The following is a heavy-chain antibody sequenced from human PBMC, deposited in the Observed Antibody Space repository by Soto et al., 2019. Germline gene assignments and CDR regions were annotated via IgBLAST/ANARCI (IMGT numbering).Heavy chain of an antibody. V-gene: IGHV3-30*18. Sequence: GSLRLSCAASGFTFSSYGMHWVRQAPGKGLEWVAVISYDGSNKYYADSVKGRFTISRDNSKNTLYLQMNSLRAEDTAVYYCAKTLTYYYDSSGSLDYWGQGTLVTVSS. J-gene: IGHJ4*02. CDR3: AKTLTYYYDSSGSLDY. CDR1: GFTFSSYG. CDR2: ISYDGSNK. D-gene: IGHD3-22*01.